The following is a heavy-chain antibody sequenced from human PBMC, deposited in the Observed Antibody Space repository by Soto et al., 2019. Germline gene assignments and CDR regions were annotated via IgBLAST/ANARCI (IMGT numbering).Heavy chain of an antibody. J-gene: IGHJ6*02. V-gene: IGHV4-34*01. CDR2: INHSGST. D-gene: IGHD5-18*01. CDR3: ARGGTPVGAGYSYGYYYYYGMDV. Sequence: TSETLSLTCAVYGGSFSGYYWSWIRQPPGKGLEWIGEINHSGSTNYNPSLKSRVTISVDTSKNQFSLKLSSVTAADTAVYYCARGGTPVGAGYSYGYYYYYGMDVWGQGITVTVSS. CDR1: GGSFSGYY.